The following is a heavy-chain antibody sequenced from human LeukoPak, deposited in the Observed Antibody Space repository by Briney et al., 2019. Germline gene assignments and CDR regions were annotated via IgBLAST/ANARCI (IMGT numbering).Heavy chain of an antibody. V-gene: IGHV3-15*01. Sequence: MPGGSLRLSCAASGFTFSNAWMSWVRQAPGKGLEWVGRIKSKTDGGTTDYAAPVKGRFTISRDDSKNTLYLQMNSLKTEDTAVYYCTTSYGYCSSTSCYNFDYWGPGTLVTVSS. CDR3: TTSYGYCSSTSCYNFDY. J-gene: IGHJ4*02. CDR2: IKSKTDGGTT. CDR1: GFTFSNAW. D-gene: IGHD2-2*03.